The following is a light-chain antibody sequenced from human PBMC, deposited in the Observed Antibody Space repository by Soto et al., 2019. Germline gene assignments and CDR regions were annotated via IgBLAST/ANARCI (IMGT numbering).Light chain of an antibody. CDR3: HQYGRAPRT. CDR2: AAS. V-gene: IGKV3-20*01. Sequence: EIVLTQSPGTLSLSPGERATLSCRASQSVSNSYLAWYQQKPGQAPRLLIYAASTRATGIPERFSGSGSGTDFTLAISRLEPEDFAVYHCHQYGRAPRTFGQGTKWIS. CDR1: QSVSNSY. J-gene: IGKJ1*01.